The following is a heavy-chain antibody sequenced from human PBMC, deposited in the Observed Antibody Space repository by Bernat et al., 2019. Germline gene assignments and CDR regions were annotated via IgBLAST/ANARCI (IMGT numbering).Heavy chain of an antibody. Sequence: QVQLQESGPGLVKPSETLSLTCTVSGGSISSYYWSWIRQPPGKGLEWIGYIYYNGSTNYNPSLKSRVTISVDTSKNQFSLKLSSVTAADTAVYYCARHEYSGSLIDYWGQGTLVTVSS. CDR2: IYYNGST. CDR1: GGSISSYY. CDR3: ARHEYSGSLIDY. D-gene: IGHD1-26*01. J-gene: IGHJ4*02. V-gene: IGHV4-59*08.